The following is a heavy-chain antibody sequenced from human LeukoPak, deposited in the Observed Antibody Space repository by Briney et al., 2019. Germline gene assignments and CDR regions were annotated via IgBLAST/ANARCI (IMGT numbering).Heavy chain of an antibody. CDR3: ARGRGEGRGISMVRGVRAPSYNWFDP. V-gene: IGHV4-4*02. CDR1: GGSISSSNW. CDR2: IYHSGST. J-gene: IGHJ5*02. Sequence: SETLSLTCAVSGGSISSSNWWSWIRQPPGKGLEWIGEIYHSGSTNYNPSLKSRVTISVDTSKNQFSLKLSSVTAADTAVYYCARGRGEGRGISMVRGVRAPSYNWFDPWGHGTLVTVSS. D-gene: IGHD3-10*01.